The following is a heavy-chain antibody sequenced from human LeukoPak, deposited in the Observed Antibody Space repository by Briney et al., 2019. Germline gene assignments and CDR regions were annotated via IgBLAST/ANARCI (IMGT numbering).Heavy chain of an antibody. J-gene: IGHJ4*02. CDR3: AKDVRNAAITMIVVNFDY. D-gene: IGHD3-22*01. Sequence: GGSLRLSCAASGFTFSSYAMSWVRPAPGKGLEWVSAIRGSGGSTYYADSAKGRFTISRDNSKNTLYLQMNSLRAEDTAVYYCAKDVRNAAITMIVVNFDYWGQGTLVTVSS. CDR1: GFTFSSYA. V-gene: IGHV3-23*01. CDR2: IRGSGGST.